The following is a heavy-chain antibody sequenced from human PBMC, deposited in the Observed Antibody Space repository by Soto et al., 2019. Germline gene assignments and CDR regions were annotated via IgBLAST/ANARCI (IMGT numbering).Heavy chain of an antibody. CDR1: GGTFSRNT. CDR3: ARDQYSGYDHTAFDI. D-gene: IGHD5-12*01. Sequence: QVQLVQSGAEVKKPGSSVKVSCKASGGTFSRNTISWVRQAPGQGLEWMGGITPVFGTPNYAQKFQGRVTITADESTSTAYMELSRLRSEDTAVYYCARDQYSGYDHTAFDIWGQGTMVTVSS. V-gene: IGHV1-69*01. J-gene: IGHJ3*02. CDR2: ITPVFGTP.